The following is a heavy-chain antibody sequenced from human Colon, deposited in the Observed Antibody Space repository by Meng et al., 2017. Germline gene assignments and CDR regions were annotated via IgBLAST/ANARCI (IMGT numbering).Heavy chain of an antibody. Sequence: VQLEESGGTFVQPGRSLSLSCAAFGFSFSGSWMIWVRQAPGQGLVWVSRISSDGSTTHYADSVKGRFTISRDNAKNTLYLQMNSLRAEDTAVYYCGRDYYGIPDYWGQGTLVTVSS. CDR2: ISSDGSTT. V-gene: IGHV3-74*01. CDR3: GRDYYGIPDY. J-gene: IGHJ4*02. D-gene: IGHD3-10*01. CDR1: GFSFSGSW.